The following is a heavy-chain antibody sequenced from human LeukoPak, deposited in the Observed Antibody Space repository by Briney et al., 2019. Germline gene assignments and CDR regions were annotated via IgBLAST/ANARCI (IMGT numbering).Heavy chain of an antibody. Sequence: SETPSLTCTVSGGSISSYYWSWIRQPAGKGLEWIGRIYTSGSTNYNPSLKSRVTMSVDTSKNQFSLKLSSVTAADTAVYYCARSEDRPTTFDYWGQGTLVTVSS. CDR3: ARSEDRPTTFDY. CDR2: IYTSGST. J-gene: IGHJ4*02. V-gene: IGHV4-4*07. D-gene: IGHD1-14*01. CDR1: GGSISSYY.